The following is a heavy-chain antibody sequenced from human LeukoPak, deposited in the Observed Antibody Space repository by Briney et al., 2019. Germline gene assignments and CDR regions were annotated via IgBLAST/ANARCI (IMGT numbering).Heavy chain of an antibody. CDR2: IYYSGST. D-gene: IGHD3-22*01. Sequence: MPSETLSLTCTVSGGSISSSSYYWGWIRQPPGKGLEWIGSIYYSGSTYYNPYLKSRVTISVDTSKNQFSLKLSSVTAADTAVYYCARSVYYDSSGYYLRDAFDIWGQGTMVTVSS. CDR3: ARSVYYDSSGYYLRDAFDI. V-gene: IGHV4-39*01. CDR1: GGSISSSSYY. J-gene: IGHJ3*02.